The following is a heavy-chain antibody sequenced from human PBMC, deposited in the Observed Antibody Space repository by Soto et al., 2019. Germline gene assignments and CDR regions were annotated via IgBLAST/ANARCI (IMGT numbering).Heavy chain of an antibody. CDR1: GGSISSGDYY. D-gene: IGHD3-3*01. CDR3: ARFQKERFLEWYNYGYFDY. J-gene: IGHJ4*02. CDR2: IYYSGST. Sequence: PSEPLSLTCTVSGGSISSGDYYWSWIRQPPGKGLEWIGYIYYSGSTYYNPSLKSRVTISVDTSKNQFSLKLSSVTAADTAVYYCARFQKERFLEWYNYGYFDYWGQGTLVTVSS. V-gene: IGHV4-30-4*01.